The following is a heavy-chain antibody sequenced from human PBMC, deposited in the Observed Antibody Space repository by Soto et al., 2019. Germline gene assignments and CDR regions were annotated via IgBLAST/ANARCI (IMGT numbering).Heavy chain of an antibody. Sequence: GGSLRLSCAASTFTFSNYWMSWVRQAPGKGLEWVANIDQDGSAKYYVDSVKGRFTISRDNAKNLLYLQMSSLRVEDTTVYYCAREYSGYETPRENDYWGQGTLVTVSS. CDR1: TFTFSNYW. V-gene: IGHV3-7*05. CDR2: IDQDGSAK. D-gene: IGHD5-12*01. CDR3: AREYSGYETPRENDY. J-gene: IGHJ4*02.